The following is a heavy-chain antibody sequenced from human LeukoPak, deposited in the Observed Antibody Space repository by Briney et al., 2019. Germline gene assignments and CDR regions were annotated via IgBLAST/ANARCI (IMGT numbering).Heavy chain of an antibody. CDR3: ASETLRWDYYYGMDV. D-gene: IGHD4-23*01. CDR2: IYSGGST. V-gene: IGHV3-53*01. Sequence: GGSLRLSCAASGFTVSSNYMSWVRQASGKGLEWVSVIYSGGSTYYADSVKGRFTISRDNSKNTLYLQMNSLRAEDTAVYYCASETLRWDYYYGMDVWGQGTTVTVSS. CDR1: GFTVSSNY. J-gene: IGHJ6*02.